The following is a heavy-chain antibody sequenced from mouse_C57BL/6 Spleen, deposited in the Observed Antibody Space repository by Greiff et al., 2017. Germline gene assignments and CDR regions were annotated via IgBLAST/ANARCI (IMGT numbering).Heavy chain of an antibody. J-gene: IGHJ2*01. CDR3: ARGIYDGYYEGNY. V-gene: IGHV1-81*01. CDR1: GYTFTSYG. Sequence: QVQLKESGAELARPGASVKLSCKASGYTFTSYGISWVKQRTGQGLEWIGEIYPRSGNTYYNEKFKGKATLTADKSSSTAYMELRSLTSEDSAVYFCARGIYDGYYEGNYWGQGTTLTVSS. D-gene: IGHD2-3*01. CDR2: IYPRSGNT.